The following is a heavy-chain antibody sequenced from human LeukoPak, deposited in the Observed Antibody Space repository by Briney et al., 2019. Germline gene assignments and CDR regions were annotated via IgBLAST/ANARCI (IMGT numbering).Heavy chain of an antibody. CDR3: AIEMATIGGYDY. CDR2: IYSGSST. V-gene: IGHV3-53*04. CDR1: GFTVSSSY. D-gene: IGHD5-24*01. J-gene: IGHJ4*02. Sequence: GGSLRLSCAASGFTVSSSYMSWVRQAPEKGLEWVSVIYSGSSTYYADSVKGRFTISSHNSEDTLYLQMNSLRAEDTAVYYCAIEMATIGGYDYWGQGTLVTVSS.